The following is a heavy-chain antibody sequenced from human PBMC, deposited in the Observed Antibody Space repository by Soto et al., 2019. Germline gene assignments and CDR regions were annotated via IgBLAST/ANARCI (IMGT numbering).Heavy chain of an antibody. CDR3: AFLGGGTQQSEGDYCDY. J-gene: IGHJ4*02. Sequence: QVQLQESGPGLVKPSETLSLTCTVSGGSISSYYWSWIRQPPGKGLEWIGYIYYSGSTNYNPSLTSRVTISVNTSKNQFSLKLSSVTAADTAMYYCAFLGGGTQQSEGDYCDYWGQGTLVTVSS. D-gene: IGHD3-16*01. V-gene: IGHV4-59*01. CDR2: IYYSGST. CDR1: GGSISSYY.